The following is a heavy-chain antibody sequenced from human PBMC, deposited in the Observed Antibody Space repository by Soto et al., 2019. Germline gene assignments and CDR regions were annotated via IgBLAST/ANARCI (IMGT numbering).Heavy chain of an antibody. CDR2: ISSNGENT. D-gene: IGHD2-21*01. Sequence: GGPLRPSCAESASTYTSDAIKKVRQLPGEGLEWVATISSNGENTDSAESVQGRLIISSDNASRTVDLQMNSLRVEDKVVYDCGSWGLRHFDSWGRGRLV. CDR3: GSWGLRHFDS. J-gene: IGHJ4*02. CDR1: ASTYTSDA. V-gene: IGHV3-23*01.